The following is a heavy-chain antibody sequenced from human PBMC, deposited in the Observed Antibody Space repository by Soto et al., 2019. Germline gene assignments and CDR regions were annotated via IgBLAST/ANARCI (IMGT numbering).Heavy chain of an antibody. J-gene: IGHJ4*02. V-gene: IGHV3-33*01. Sequence: PGGSLRLSCAVPGGIFHGYGMHWVRQAPGKGLEWVAIIRFDGSNEEYADSVKGRFTISRDNSKNTLYLQMNTLGAEDTAVYYFARDGIGGTVFRGYRDYRGRGTVVTASS. CDR2: IRFDGSNE. D-gene: IGHD1-7*01. CDR1: GGIFHGYG. CDR3: ARDGIGGTVFRGYRDY.